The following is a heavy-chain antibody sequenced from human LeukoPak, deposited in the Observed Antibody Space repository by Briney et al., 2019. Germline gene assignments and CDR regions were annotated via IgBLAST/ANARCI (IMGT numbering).Heavy chain of an antibody. CDR1: GGSISSSSFY. CDR3: ARHSRSGYSDYESAFDI. J-gene: IGHJ3*02. Sequence: SETLSLTCTVSGGSISSSSFYWDWIRQPPGKGLEWIGTIFYSGSTYYNPSLKSRITISVDTSKNQFSLKLSSVTAADTAVYYCARHSRSGYSDYESAFDIWGQGIMVIVSS. D-gene: IGHD5-12*01. V-gene: IGHV4-39*01. CDR2: IFYSGST.